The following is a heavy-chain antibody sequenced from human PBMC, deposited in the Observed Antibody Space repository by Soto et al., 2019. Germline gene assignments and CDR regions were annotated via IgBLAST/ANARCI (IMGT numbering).Heavy chain of an antibody. J-gene: IGHJ4*02. D-gene: IGHD4-17*01. CDR3: AKDLLPYYGDYAIRN. Sequence: QVQLVESGGGVVQPGRSLRLSCAASGFTFSTYAMHWGRRAPGKGLEWVAVISSDGSNKYYADSVKGRFTISRDNSKNTLYLQMDRLRAEDTAVYYCAKDLLPYYGDYAIRNWGQGTLVTVSS. CDR2: ISSDGSNK. V-gene: IGHV3-30*18. CDR1: GFTFSTYA.